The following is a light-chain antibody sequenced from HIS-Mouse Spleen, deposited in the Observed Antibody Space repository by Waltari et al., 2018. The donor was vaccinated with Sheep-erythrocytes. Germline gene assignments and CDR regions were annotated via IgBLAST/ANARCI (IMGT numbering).Light chain of an antibody. J-gene: IGLJ3*02. CDR2: GKN. Sequence: SSELTQDPAVSVALGQTVRITFPGDSLSSDYASRYQQKPGQAPVLVIYGKNNRPSGIPDRFSGSSSGNTASLTITGAQAEDEADYYCNSRDSSGNHLVFGGGTKLTVL. CDR3: NSRDSSGNHLV. CDR1: SLSSDY. V-gene: IGLV3-19*01.